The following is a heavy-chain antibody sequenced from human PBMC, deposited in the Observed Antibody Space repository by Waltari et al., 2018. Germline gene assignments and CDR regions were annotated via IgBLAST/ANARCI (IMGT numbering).Heavy chain of an antibody. Sequence: EVQLVESGGGLIQPGGSLRLSCEVSGFTVSINYIGWVLQAPGKGLEWVSVIYGGGDTYDADAVRGRFTISRDNSKNTLYLQMNSLRVEDTALYYCATWTGGSLGAFDNWGQGTMVTVSS. CDR3: ATWTGGSLGAFDN. CDR1: GFTVSINY. CDR2: IYGGGDT. D-gene: IGHD7-27*01. V-gene: IGHV3-53*01. J-gene: IGHJ3*02.